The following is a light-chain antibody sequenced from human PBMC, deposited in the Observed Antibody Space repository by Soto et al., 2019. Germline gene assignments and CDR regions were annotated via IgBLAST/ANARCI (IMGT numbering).Light chain of an antibody. Sequence: QSVLTQPPSASGSPGQSVTISCTGTTSDVGGYNYVSWYQQHPGKAPKLLIYEVSKRPSGVPDRFSGSKSGNTASLTVSGLQAEDWAGYYCSSNAGKKNLVFGGGTKLTVL. V-gene: IGLV2-8*01. CDR3: SSNAGKKNLV. J-gene: IGLJ2*01. CDR1: TSDVGGYNY. CDR2: EVS.